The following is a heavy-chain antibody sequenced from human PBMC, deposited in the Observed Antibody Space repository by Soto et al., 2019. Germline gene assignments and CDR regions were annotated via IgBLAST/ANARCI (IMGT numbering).Heavy chain of an antibody. V-gene: IGHV4-39*07. Sequence: SETLSLTCTVSGGSISSSSYSWGWIRQPPGKGLEWIGSIYYSGSTYYNPSLKSRVTISVDTSKNQFSLKLSSVTAADTAVYYCAREIEYYYYMDVWGKGTTVTVSS. J-gene: IGHJ6*03. CDR1: GGSISSSSYS. CDR2: IYYSGST. CDR3: AREIEYYYYMDV.